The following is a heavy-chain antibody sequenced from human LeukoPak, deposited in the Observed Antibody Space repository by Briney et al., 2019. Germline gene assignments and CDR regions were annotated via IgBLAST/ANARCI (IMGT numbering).Heavy chain of an antibody. D-gene: IGHD6-13*01. V-gene: IGHV1-2*02. CDR1: GDTFTRYY. CDR2: INPNSGGT. J-gene: IGHJ3*02. CDR3: ATASWREGHGGAFDI. Sequence: ASVKVSCKASGDTFTRYYMHWVRQAPGQGLEWMGWINPNSGGTKYAQKFQGRVTMTEDTSTDTAYMELSSLRSEDTAVYYCATASWREGHGGAFDIWGQGTMVTVSS.